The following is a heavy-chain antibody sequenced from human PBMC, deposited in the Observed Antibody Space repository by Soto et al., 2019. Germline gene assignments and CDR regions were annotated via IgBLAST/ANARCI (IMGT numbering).Heavy chain of an antibody. CDR2: ISYDGSNK. V-gene: IGHV3-30-3*01. D-gene: IGHD6-13*01. CDR3: ARDLWAAAETGDYYYYYGMDV. CDR1: GFTFSSYA. J-gene: IGHJ6*02. Sequence: QVQLVESGGGVVQPGRSLRLSCAASGFTFSSYAMHWVRQAPGKGLEWVAVISYDGSNKYYADSVKGRFTISRDNSKNTLYLQMNSLRAEDTAVYYCARDLWAAAETGDYYYYYGMDVWGQGTTVTVSS.